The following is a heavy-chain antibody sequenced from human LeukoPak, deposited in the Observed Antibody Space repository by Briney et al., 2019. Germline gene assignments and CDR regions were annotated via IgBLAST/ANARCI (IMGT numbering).Heavy chain of an antibody. D-gene: IGHD3-22*01. CDR2: ISGGST. CDR3: NGDLFCVGRTYDSSGYRDY. J-gene: IGHJ4*02. CDR1: GFTVSSNE. Sequence: GGSLRLSCAASGFTVSSNEMSWVRQAPGKGLEWASSISGGSTYYADSRKGRFTISRDNSKNTLHLQMNSLRAEDTAVYYCNGDLFCVGRTYDSSGYRDYWGQGTLVTVSS. V-gene: IGHV3-38-3*01.